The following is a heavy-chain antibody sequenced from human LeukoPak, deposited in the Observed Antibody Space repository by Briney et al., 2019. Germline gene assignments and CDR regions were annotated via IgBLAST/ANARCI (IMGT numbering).Heavy chain of an antibody. CDR3: ARVKRLPTVWFDP. CDR1: GYTFTSFD. CDR2: MNPNINKA. Sequence: ASVKVSCKASGYTFTSFDINWVRQATGQGLEWMGWMNPNINKAGYAQKFQGRVTLTMNTFISTAYMELSGLTSEDTAVYYCARVKRLPTVWFDPWRQGTLVTVSS. V-gene: IGHV1-8*01. J-gene: IGHJ5*02. D-gene: IGHD6-25*01.